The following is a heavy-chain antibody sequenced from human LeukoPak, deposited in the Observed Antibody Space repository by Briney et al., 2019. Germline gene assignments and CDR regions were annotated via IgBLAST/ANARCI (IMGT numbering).Heavy chain of an antibody. V-gene: IGHV4-59*08. D-gene: IGHD1-26*01. CDR3: ARHGGSLGYFDY. CDR1: GGSISTYY. J-gene: IGHJ4*02. CDR2: VYDIGTT. Sequence: PSETLSLTCSVSGGSISTYYWRWIRQTPGKGLEWIGYVYDIGTTNYYPSLKGRVTISSDTSKNQFSLNLRSVNASDTAIYYCARHGGSLGYFDYWGQGTLVTVSS.